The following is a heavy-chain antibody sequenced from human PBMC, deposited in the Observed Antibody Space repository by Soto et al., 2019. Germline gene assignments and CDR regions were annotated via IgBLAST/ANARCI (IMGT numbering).Heavy chain of an antibody. CDR3: ATAGGLDYYDSSGYYRSFFDY. D-gene: IGHD3-22*01. CDR1: GYTLTELS. V-gene: IGHV1-24*01. J-gene: IGHJ4*02. CDR2: FDPEDGET. Sequence: ASVKVSCKVSGYTLTELSMHWVRQAAGKGLEWMGGFDPEDGETIYAQKFQGRVTMTEDTSTDTAYMELSSLRSEDTAVYYCATAGGLDYYDSSGYYRSFFDYWGQGTLVTVSS.